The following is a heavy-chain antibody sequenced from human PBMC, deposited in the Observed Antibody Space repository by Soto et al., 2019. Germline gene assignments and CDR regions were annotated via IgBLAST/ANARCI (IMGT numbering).Heavy chain of an antibody. J-gene: IGHJ4*02. CDR1: GGSFSGYY. CDR2: INHSGST. D-gene: IGHD6-13*01. CDR3: AGIAPQNY. Sequence: QVQLQQWGAGLLKPSETLSLTCAVYGGSFSGYYWSWIRQPPGKGLEWIGEINHSGSTNYNPSLKSRVTISVDTSKNQFSLKLSSVTAADTAVYYCAGIAPQNYWGQGTLVTVSS. V-gene: IGHV4-34*01.